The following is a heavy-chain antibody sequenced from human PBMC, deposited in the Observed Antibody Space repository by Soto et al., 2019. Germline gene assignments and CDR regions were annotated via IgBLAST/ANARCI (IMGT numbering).Heavy chain of an antibody. CDR2: INGGTGQT. J-gene: IGHJ6*02. Sequence: GASVKVSCKASGYTYTTHAMHWVHQAPGQSLEWMGWINGGTGQTKHSQRFQGRVNITRDTSASTAYMELSSLRSEDTAVYYCARGKGMEENYYYYGLDIWGQGITVTV. CDR3: ARGKGMEENYYYYGLDI. D-gene: IGHD1-1*01. V-gene: IGHV1-3*01. CDR1: GYTYTTHA.